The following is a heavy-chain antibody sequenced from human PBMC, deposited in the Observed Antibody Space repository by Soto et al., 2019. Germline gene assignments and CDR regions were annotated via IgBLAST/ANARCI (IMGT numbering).Heavy chain of an antibody. Sequence: QVQLQESGPGMWKLSGTLSLTCAASSASIFTTNWWSWVPQSPGRGFQWIGDIYHRVSPKYKPSLKSRVSISIDKSKDRFFLNLTSVTAADTAVYYCARKPDVATAKVGGGYVFDVWGQGTMVTVSS. CDR2: IYHRVSP. CDR1: SASIFTTNW. CDR3: ARKPDVATAKVGGGYVFDV. J-gene: IGHJ3*01. D-gene: IGHD3-16*01. V-gene: IGHV4-4*02.